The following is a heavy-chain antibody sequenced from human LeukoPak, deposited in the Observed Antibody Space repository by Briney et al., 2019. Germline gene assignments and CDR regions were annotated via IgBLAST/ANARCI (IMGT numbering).Heavy chain of an antibody. J-gene: IGHJ4*02. Sequence: PGGSLRLSCAASGFTFSGSAMHGVRQASGKGREWVGRIRTTSNISAPSYAASVKRRFTISRDDSKNTAYLQINSLKTEDTAVYYCTRHYYDSSGYYSFDYWGQGTLVTVSS. CDR3: TRHYYDSSGYYSFDY. CDR2: IRTTSNISAP. V-gene: IGHV3-73*01. CDR1: GFTFSGSA. D-gene: IGHD3-22*01.